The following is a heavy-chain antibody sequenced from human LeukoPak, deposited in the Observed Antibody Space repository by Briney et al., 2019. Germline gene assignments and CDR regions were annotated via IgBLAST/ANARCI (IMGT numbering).Heavy chain of an antibody. CDR2: IYYSGST. Sequence: SETLSLTCTVSGGSISSYYWSWIRQPPGKGLEWIGYIYYSGSTNYNTALKSRVTISVDTSKNQFSLKLSSVTAADTAVYYCASSTTKAYYYYYMDVWGKGTTVTVSS. V-gene: IGHV4-59*08. CDR3: ASSTTKAYYYYYMDV. J-gene: IGHJ6*03. D-gene: IGHD4-11*01. CDR1: GGSISSYY.